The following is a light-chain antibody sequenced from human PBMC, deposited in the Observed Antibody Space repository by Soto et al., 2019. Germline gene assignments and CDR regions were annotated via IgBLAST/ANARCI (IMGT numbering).Light chain of an antibody. CDR2: GAS. Sequence: EIVLTQSPGTLSLSPGERATLSCRASQSVSTNYLAWYQREPGQAPRLLIYGASSRATDIPNRFSGSGSGTDFTLTITRLKAEDFAVYYCQQYGSSPPTFGQGTKVEIK. CDR1: QSVSTNY. J-gene: IGKJ1*01. V-gene: IGKV3-20*01. CDR3: QQYGSSPPT.